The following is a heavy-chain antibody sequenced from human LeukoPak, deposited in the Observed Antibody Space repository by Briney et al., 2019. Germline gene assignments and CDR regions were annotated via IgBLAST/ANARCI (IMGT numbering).Heavy chain of an antibody. Sequence: GASVKVSCKASGGTFSSYAISWVRQAPGQGLEWMGRIIPIFGTANYAQKFQGRVTITTDESTSTAYMELSSLRSEDTAVYYCASPVGSNRGTFDYWGQGTLVTVSS. CDR3: ASPVGSNRGTFDY. J-gene: IGHJ4*02. CDR1: GGTFSSYA. V-gene: IGHV1-69*05. CDR2: IIPIFGTA. D-gene: IGHD3-10*01.